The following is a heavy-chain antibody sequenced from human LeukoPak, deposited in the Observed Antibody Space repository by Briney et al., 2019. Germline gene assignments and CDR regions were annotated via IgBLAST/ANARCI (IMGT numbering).Heavy chain of an antibody. CDR2: ISYDGSNK. CDR3: AKDRRDYFDY. J-gene: IGHJ4*02. Sequence: GRSLRLSCAASGFTFSSYAMHWVRQAPGKGLEWVAVISYDGSNKYYADSVKGRFTISRDNSKNTLYLQMNSLRAEDTAVYYCAKDRRDYFDYWGQGTLVTVSS. V-gene: IGHV3-30-3*01. CDR1: GFTFSSYA.